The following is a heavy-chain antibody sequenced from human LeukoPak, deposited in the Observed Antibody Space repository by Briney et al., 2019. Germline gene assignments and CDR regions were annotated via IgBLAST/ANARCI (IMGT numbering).Heavy chain of an antibody. CDR1: GFTFDDYT. CDR3: AKGSYGSGSYGWFDP. Sequence: PGGSLRLSCAASGFTFDDYTMHWVRQAPGKGLEWVSLISWDGGSTYYADSVKGRFTISRDNAKNSLYLQMNSLRAEDTALYYCAKGSYGSGSYGWFDPWGQGTLVTVSS. CDR2: ISWDGGST. J-gene: IGHJ5*02. V-gene: IGHV3-43*01. D-gene: IGHD3-10*01.